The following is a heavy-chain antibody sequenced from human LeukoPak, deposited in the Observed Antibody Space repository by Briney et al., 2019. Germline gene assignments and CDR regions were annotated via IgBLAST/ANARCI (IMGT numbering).Heavy chain of an antibody. V-gene: IGHV1-2*02. CDR3: ARSNYYGSQSEY. D-gene: IGHD3-10*01. Sequence: GASVKVSCKASGYTFSAFHIHWVRLAPGQGPEWMGWVNPNSGDTNYAQRFRGRVTMTRDTSINTANMELSSLRSDDTAVYYCARSNYYGSQSEYWGQGTLVAVSS. CDR2: VNPNSGDT. J-gene: IGHJ4*02. CDR1: GYTFSAFH.